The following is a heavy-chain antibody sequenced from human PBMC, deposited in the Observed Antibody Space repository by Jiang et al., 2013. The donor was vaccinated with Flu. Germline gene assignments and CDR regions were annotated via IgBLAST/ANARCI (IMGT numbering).Heavy chain of an antibody. CDR3: ARKAVAGSGDY. CDR2: INHSGST. V-gene: IGHV4-34*01. CDR1: GGSFSGYY. Sequence: LLKPSETLSLTCAVYGGSFSGYYWSWIRQPPGKGLEWIGEINHSGSTNYNPSLKSRVTISVDTSKNQFSLKLSSVTAADTAVYYCARKAVAGSGDYWGQGTLVTVSS. D-gene: IGHD6-19*01. J-gene: IGHJ4*02.